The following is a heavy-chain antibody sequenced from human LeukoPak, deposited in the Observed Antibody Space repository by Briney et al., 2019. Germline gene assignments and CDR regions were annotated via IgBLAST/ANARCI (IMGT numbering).Heavy chain of an antibody. CDR3: RTHYYDSSGLLDY. CDR2: ISSSSSYI. D-gene: IGHD3-22*01. Sequence: GGSLRLSCAASGFTFSSYSMNWVRQAPGKGLEWVSSISSSSSYIYYADSVKGRFTISRDNAKNSLYLQMNSLRAEDTAVYYCRTHYYDSSGLLDYWGQGTLVTVSS. J-gene: IGHJ4*02. CDR1: GFTFSSYS. V-gene: IGHV3-21*04.